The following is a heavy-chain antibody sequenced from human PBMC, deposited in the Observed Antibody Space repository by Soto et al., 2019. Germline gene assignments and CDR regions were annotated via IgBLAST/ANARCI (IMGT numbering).Heavy chain of an antibody. D-gene: IGHD3-3*01. CDR1: GFTFSSYG. Sequence: QVQLVESGGGVVQPGRSLRLSCAASGFTFSSYGMHWVRQAPGKGLEWVAVIWYDGSNKYYADSVKGRFTISRDNSKNTLYLQMNSLRAEDTAVYYCAREANYDFWADWFDPWGQGTLVTVSS. CDR2: IWYDGSNK. CDR3: AREANYDFWADWFDP. V-gene: IGHV3-33*01. J-gene: IGHJ5*02.